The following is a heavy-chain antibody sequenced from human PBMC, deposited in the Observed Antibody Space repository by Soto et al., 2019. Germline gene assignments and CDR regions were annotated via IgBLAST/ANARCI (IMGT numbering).Heavy chain of an antibody. CDR3: ARREIQGPINY. D-gene: IGHD1-26*01. J-gene: IGHJ4*02. V-gene: IGHV4-28*01. Sequence: SETLSLTCAVSGYSIRSSNWWGWIRQPPGKGLEWIGYIYYSGTTYYNPSLKSRVTMSVDTSKNQFSLKLTSVTAVDTAVYCCARREIQGPINYWGQGTLVTVSS. CDR2: IYYSGTT. CDR1: GYSIRSSNW.